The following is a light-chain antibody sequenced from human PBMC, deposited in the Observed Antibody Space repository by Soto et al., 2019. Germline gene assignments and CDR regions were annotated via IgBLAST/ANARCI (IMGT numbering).Light chain of an antibody. CDR2: GAS. Sequence: EIVFTHSPGTLSLSPVERATLSCRASQSVSNNYLAWYQQKPGQAPRLLIYGASNRATGIPDRFSGSGSGTDFTLTISRLEPQDFAVYYCQQYGSSPITFGQGTRLEIK. J-gene: IGKJ5*01. CDR1: QSVSNNY. CDR3: QQYGSSPIT. V-gene: IGKV3-20*01.